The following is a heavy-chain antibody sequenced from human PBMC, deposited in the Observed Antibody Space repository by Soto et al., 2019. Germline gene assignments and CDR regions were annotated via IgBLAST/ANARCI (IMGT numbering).Heavy chain of an antibody. J-gene: IGHJ4*02. D-gene: IGHD5-12*01. CDR3: AKEGGRDRGYNYGNTYFDY. CDR2: ISAGCVST. CDR1: GFTFGFNA. V-gene: IGHV3-23*01. Sequence: PGGSLRLSCAATGFTFGFNALSWVRQAPGKGLEWVSSISAGCVSTNYADAVRGRFTISRDNSKNTLYLQMNSLSAEDTAVYYWAKEGGRDRGYNYGNTYFDYWGQGTRVTVSS.